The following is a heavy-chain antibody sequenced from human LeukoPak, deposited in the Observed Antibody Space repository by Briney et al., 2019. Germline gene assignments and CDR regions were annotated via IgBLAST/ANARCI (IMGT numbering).Heavy chain of an antibody. V-gene: IGHV4-34*01. CDR3: ARKTKVSMIVVVTRNYFDY. CDR1: GGSFSGYC. CDR2: INLGAST. Sequence: WETLSLTCAVFGGSFSGYCWSWIRQPPGKGLEWIGEINLGASTNYNPSLKSPVTISVDTSKNQFSLKLSSVTAADTAVYYCARKTKVSMIVVVTRNYFDYWGQGTLVTVSS. J-gene: IGHJ4*02. D-gene: IGHD3-22*01.